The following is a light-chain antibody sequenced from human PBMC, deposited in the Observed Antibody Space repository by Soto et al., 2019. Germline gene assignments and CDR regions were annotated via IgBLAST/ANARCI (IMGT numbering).Light chain of an antibody. CDR2: ATS. CDR3: QQCSSWPFT. V-gene: IGKV3-11*01. Sequence: EIVLTQSPATLSLSPGERATLSCRASQNINSYLAWYQQKPGQAPRLLIYATSNRATGIPARFSGSGSGTDFTLSISSLEPEDFAVYYCQQCSSWPFTFGPGTKVDIK. J-gene: IGKJ3*01. CDR1: QNINSY.